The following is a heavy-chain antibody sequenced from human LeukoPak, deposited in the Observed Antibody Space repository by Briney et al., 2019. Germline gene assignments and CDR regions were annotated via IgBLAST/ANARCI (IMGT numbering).Heavy chain of an antibody. V-gene: IGHV5-51*01. J-gene: IGHJ4*02. Sequence: GESLKISCKGSGYSFTSYWIGWVRQMPGKGLGWMGIIYPGDSDTRYSPSFQGQVTISADKSISTAYLQWSSLKASDTAMYYCARHSFPMVRGVPYYFDYWGQGTLVTVSS. CDR2: IYPGDSDT. CDR1: GYSFTSYW. CDR3: ARHSFPMVRGVPYYFDY. D-gene: IGHD3-10*01.